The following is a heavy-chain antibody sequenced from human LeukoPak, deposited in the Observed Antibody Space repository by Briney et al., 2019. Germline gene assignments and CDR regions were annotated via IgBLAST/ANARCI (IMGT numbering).Heavy chain of an antibody. CDR1: GFTFSSYS. Sequence: PGGSLRLSCAASGFTFSSYSMNWVRQAPGKGLEWVSSISTSTSNIYYADPVKGRFAISRDNAKNSLYLQMSSLRAEDTAVYYCARGERGYSYGLSDYWGQGTLVTVSS. J-gene: IGHJ4*02. CDR2: ISTSTSNI. V-gene: IGHV3-21*01. CDR3: ARGERGYSYGLSDY. D-gene: IGHD5-18*01.